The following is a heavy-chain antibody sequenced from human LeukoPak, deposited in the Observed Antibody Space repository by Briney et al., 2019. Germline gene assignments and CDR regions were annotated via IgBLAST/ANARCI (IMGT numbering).Heavy chain of an antibody. CDR1: GGSFSGYY. D-gene: IGHD5-24*01. CDR3: ARGGQGDGYSADEAFDF. Sequence: SETLSLTCAVYGGSFSGYYWSWIRQPPGKGLEWIGEINHSGSTNYNPSLKSRVTISVDTSKNQFSLKLSSVTAADTAVYYCARGGQGDGYSADEAFDFWGQGTMVTVS. CDR2: INHSGST. V-gene: IGHV4-34*01. J-gene: IGHJ3*01.